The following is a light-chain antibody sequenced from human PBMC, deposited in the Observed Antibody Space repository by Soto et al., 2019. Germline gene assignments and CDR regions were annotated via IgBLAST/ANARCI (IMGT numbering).Light chain of an antibody. CDR3: SSYAGSGARVV. J-gene: IGLJ2*01. CDR1: STDFENYNL. V-gene: IGLV2-23*01. Sequence: QSALTQPASVSGSPGQSITISCTRSSTDFENYNLVSWYQHCPDKAPKLIIYEGTKRPSEISDRFSGSESDTTASLIISGLRPGGGADYYCSSYAGSGARVVFGGGTKLPAL. CDR2: EGT.